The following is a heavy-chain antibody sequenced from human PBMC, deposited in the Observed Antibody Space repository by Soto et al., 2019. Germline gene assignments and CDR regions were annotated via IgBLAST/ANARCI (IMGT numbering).Heavy chain of an antibody. Sequence: QVQLVESGGGVVQPGRSLRLSCAASGFTFSSYGMHWVRQAPGKGLEWVAVIWYDGSNKYYADSVKGRFTISRDNSKNTLCLQMHSLRAEDTAAYFCARRGGDCSGGSCLYGKAVWGQGTTVTVSS. V-gene: IGHV3-33*01. CDR1: GFTFSSYG. D-gene: IGHD2-15*01. CDR3: ARRGGDCSGGSCLYGKAV. CDR2: IWYDGSNK. J-gene: IGHJ6*02.